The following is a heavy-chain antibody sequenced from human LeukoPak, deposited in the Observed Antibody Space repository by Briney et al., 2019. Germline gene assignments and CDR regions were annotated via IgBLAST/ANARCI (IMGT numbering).Heavy chain of an antibody. V-gene: IGHV3-21*01. CDR1: EFTFSSYS. CDR2: INRGATYI. CDR3: VRLRRNSDSSGYYYYYDY. J-gene: IGHJ4*02. D-gene: IGHD3-22*01. Sequence: GGSLRLSCTVSEFTFSSYSMNWVRQAPGKGLEWVATINRGATYIYYADSMKGRFTISRDDAKSSLYLQMNSLRAEDTAVYYCVRLRRNSDSSGYYYYYDYWGQGILVTVSS.